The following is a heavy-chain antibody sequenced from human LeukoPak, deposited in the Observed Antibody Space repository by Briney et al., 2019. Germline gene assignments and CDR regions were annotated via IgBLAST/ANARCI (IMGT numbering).Heavy chain of an antibody. J-gene: IGHJ4*02. Sequence: ASVKVSCKASGYTFTSYAMNWVRQAPGQGLEWMGWINTNTGNPTYAQGFTGRFVFSLDTSVSTAYLQISSLKAEDTAVYYCARVGLWFGELRGPFDYWGQGTLVTVSS. V-gene: IGHV7-4-1*02. CDR3: ARVGLWFGELRGPFDY. CDR2: INTNTGNP. D-gene: IGHD3-10*01. CDR1: GYTFTSYA.